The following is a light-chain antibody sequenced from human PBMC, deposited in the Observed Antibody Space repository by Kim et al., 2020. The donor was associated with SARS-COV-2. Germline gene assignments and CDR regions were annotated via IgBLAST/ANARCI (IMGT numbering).Light chain of an antibody. Sequence: SPGERAPLSCGTSQSVSSYLDWYQQKPGQAPRLLSYDASNRATGIPARFSGSGSGTDFTLTISSLEPEDFAVYYCQQRSNWPPITFGQGTRLEIK. J-gene: IGKJ5*01. CDR2: DAS. CDR3: QQRSNWPPIT. V-gene: IGKV3-11*01. CDR1: QSVSSY.